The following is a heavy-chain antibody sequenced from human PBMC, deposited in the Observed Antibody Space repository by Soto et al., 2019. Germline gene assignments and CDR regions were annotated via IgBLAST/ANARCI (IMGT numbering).Heavy chain of an antibody. J-gene: IGHJ3*02. CDR1: GFTFRSYW. Sequence: PGGSLRLSCAASGFTFRSYWMVWVRQAPGKGLEWVANINQDGSKRYFVDPVKGRSTISRDNAKNSLFLQINSLRADDTAVYYCARDTSPGRRNEYLGAFDIWGQGTMVTVSS. CDR2: INQDGSKR. D-gene: IGHD2-15*01. V-gene: IGHV3-7*03. CDR3: ARDTSPGRRNEYLGAFDI.